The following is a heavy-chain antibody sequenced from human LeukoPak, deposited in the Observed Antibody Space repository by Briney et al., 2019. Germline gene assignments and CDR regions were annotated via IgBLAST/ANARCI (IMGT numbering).Heavy chain of an antibody. CDR1: GYTFTGYY. CDR2: INPNSGGT. J-gene: IGHJ4*02. V-gene: IGHV1-2*02. D-gene: IGHD3-22*01. CDR3: ARAYYYDSSGSNYFDY. Sequence: GASVKVSCKASGYTFTGYYMHWVRQAPGQGLEWMGWINPNSGGTNYAQKFQGRVTMTRDTSISTAYMELSRLRSDDTAVYYCARAYYYDSSGSNYFDYWGQGTLVTVSS.